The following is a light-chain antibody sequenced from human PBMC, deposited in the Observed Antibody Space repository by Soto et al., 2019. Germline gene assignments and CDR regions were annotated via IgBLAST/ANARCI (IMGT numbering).Light chain of an antibody. CDR1: SSNIGAGYD. CDR3: QSYDSSLRKVV. Sequence: SVLTQPPSVSGAPGQRVTISCTGSSSNIGAGYDVHWYQQLPGTAPKLLIYANSNRPSGVPDRFSGSKSGTSASLAITGLQAEDEADYYCQSYDSSLRKVVFGGGTKLTVL. CDR2: ANS. J-gene: IGLJ2*01. V-gene: IGLV1-40*01.